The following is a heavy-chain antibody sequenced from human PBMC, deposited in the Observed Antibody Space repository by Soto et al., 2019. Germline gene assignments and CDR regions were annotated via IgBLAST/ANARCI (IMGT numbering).Heavy chain of an antibody. D-gene: IGHD6-19*01. J-gene: IGHJ4*02. CDR2: ISGSAGST. Sequence: EVQLLESGGGLVQPGGSLRLSCAASGFRFSSYVMSWVRQAPGKGLEWVSGISGSAGSTYYADSVKSRFTISRDNYKNTLYLQMNSLRAEDTAVYYCAKYSSGWTFVYWGQGPLVTVSS. V-gene: IGHV3-23*01. CDR3: AKYSSGWTFVY. CDR1: GFRFSSYV.